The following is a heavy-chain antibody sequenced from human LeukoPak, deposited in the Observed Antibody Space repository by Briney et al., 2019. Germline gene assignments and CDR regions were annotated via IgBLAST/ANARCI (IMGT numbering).Heavy chain of an antibody. J-gene: IGHJ3*02. CDR2: ISGSGGST. V-gene: IGHV3-23*01. CDR1: GFTFSSYA. CDR3: AKDLIAVAASPDAFDI. D-gene: IGHD6-19*01. Sequence: GGSLRLSCAASGFTFSSYAMSWVRQAPGKGLEWVSAISGSGGSTYYADSVKGRFTISRDNSKNTLYLQMNSLRAEDTAVYYCAKDLIAVAASPDAFDIWGQGTMVTVSS.